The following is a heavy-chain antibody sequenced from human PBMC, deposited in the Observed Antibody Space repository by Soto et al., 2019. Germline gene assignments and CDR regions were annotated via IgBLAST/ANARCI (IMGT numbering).Heavy chain of an antibody. V-gene: IGHV3-21*01. CDR1: GFTFSSYS. Sequence: EVQLVESGGGLVKPGGSLRLSCAASGFTFSSYSMNWVRQAPGKGLEWVSSISSSSSYIYYADSVKGRFTISRDNAKNSLYLQMNSLRAEDTAVYYCARLLESIVVVPAAIPLYWGQGTLVTVSS. CDR3: ARLLESIVVVPAAIPLY. CDR2: ISSSSSYI. D-gene: IGHD2-2*01. J-gene: IGHJ4*02.